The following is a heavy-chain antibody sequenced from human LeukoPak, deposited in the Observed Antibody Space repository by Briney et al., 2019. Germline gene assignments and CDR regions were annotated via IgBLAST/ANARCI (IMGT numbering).Heavy chain of an antibody. CDR2: IYPGDSDT. J-gene: IGHJ4*02. D-gene: IGHD5-24*01. CDR3: ARPRDADSYYFDY. V-gene: IGHV5-51*01. CDR1: GYSFTNYW. Sequence: HGESLKISCKGSGYSFTNYWIGWVRQMPGKGLEGMGIIYPGDSDTRYSPSFQGQVTISADTSISTSYLQWSSLRASDTAMYYCARPRDADSYYFDYWGQGTLVTVSS.